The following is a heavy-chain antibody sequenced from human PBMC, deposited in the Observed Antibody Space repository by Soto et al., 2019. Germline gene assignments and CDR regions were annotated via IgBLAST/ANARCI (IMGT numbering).Heavy chain of an antibody. CDR3: AKNWVLPEMQKTYYYGSGSYYGAFDI. Sequence: EVKLLESGGGLVQPGGSLRLSCAASGFTFSSYAMSWVRQAPGKGLEWVSAISGSGGSTYYADSVKGRFTISRDNSKNTLYLQMNSLRAEDTAVYYCAKNWVLPEMQKTYYYGSGSYYGAFDIWGQGTMVTVSS. CDR2: ISGSGGST. J-gene: IGHJ3*02. D-gene: IGHD3-10*01. V-gene: IGHV3-23*01. CDR1: GFTFSSYA.